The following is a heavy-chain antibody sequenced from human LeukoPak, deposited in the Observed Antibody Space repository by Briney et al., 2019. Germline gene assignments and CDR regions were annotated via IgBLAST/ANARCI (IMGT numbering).Heavy chain of an antibody. V-gene: IGHV3-66*01. J-gene: IGHJ3*02. CDR3: ASPYYYGSGSYNLGAFDI. Sequence: GGSLRLSCAASGFTVSSNYMSWVRQAPGKGLEWVSVIYSGGSTYYADSVKGRLTISRDNSKNTLYLQMNSLRAEDTAVYYCASPYYYGSGSYNLGAFDIWGQGTMVTVSS. CDR1: GFTVSSNY. D-gene: IGHD3-10*01. CDR2: IYSGGST.